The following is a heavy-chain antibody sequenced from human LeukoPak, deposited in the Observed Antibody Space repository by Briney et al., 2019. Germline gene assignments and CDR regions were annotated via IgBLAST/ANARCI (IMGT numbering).Heavy chain of an antibody. V-gene: IGHV3-7*03. CDR1: GFPFSSYW. D-gene: IGHD3-10*01. Sequence: GGSLRLSCVASGFPFSSYWMTWVRQAPGKGLEWVANIKQDGSKKSYVDSVKGRFTISRDNAKNSLYLQMNSLRAEDTAIYYCAKAYGSGSYYPDYWGQGTLVTVSS. CDR2: IKQDGSKK. J-gene: IGHJ4*02. CDR3: AKAYGSGSYYPDY.